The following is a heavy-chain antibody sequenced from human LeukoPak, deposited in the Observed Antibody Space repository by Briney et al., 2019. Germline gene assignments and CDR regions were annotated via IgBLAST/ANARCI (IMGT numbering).Heavy chain of an antibody. CDR1: GYTFTSYY. CDR2: INPSGGST. J-gene: IGHJ3*02. Sequence: ASVKVSCKASGYTFTSYYMHWVRQAPGQGLEWMGIINPSGGSTSYAQKFQGRVTMTRDTSTSTVYMELSSLRSEDTAVYYCAVPLGYYGSGSYFPTNAFDIWGQGTMVTVSS. D-gene: IGHD3-10*01. CDR3: AVPLGYYGSGSYFPTNAFDI. V-gene: IGHV1-46*01.